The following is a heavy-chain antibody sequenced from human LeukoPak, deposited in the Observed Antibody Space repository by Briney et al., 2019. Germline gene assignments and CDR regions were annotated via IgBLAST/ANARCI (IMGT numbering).Heavy chain of an antibody. V-gene: IGHV4-34*01. D-gene: IGHD5-12*01. CDR1: GGSFSGYY. CDR2: INHSGST. CDR3: ARAYSGYDSGVDY. J-gene: IGHJ4*02. Sequence: SETLSLTCAVYGGSFSGYYWSWIRQPPGKGPEWIGEINHSGSTNYNPSLKSRVTISVDTSKNQFSLKLSSVTAADTAVYYCARAYSGYDSGVDYWGQGTLVTVFS.